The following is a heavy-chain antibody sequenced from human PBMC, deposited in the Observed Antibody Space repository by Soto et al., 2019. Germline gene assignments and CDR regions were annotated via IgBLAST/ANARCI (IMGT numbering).Heavy chain of an antibody. CDR3: AKDTVPVANTWFDP. CDR2: LSGSGGST. CDR1: GFTFSNYA. J-gene: IGHJ5*02. D-gene: IGHD2-2*01. Sequence: ASLRLPCAASGFTFSNYAMSWVRQAPGKGLEWVSTLSGSGGSTYYADSVKGRFTISRDNSKNTLYLQMNSLRAEDTAVYYCAKDTVPVANTWFDPWGQGTLVTLSS. V-gene: IGHV3-23*01.